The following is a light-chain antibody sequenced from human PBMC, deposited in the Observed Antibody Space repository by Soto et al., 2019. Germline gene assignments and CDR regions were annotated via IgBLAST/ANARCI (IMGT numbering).Light chain of an antibody. CDR1: QSISSW. J-gene: IGKJ1*01. Sequence: DIHITHSPSTRSSSVLYIFTITCLSSQSISSWLAWYQQKPGKAPKLLIYDASTLESGVPSRFSGSGSGTEFTLTITSLQPDDFATYYCQQYNVYSPWTFGQGTKVDIK. CDR3: QQYNVYSPWT. V-gene: IGKV1-5*01. CDR2: DAS.